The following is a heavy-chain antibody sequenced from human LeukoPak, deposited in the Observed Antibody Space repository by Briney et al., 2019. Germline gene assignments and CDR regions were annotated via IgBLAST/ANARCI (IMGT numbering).Heavy chain of an antibody. CDR3: ARNSRIVGATRFDP. Sequence: ASVKVSCKASGYTFTSYAMNWVRQAPGQGLEGMGWINTNTGNPTYAQGFTGRFVFSLDTSVSTAYLQISSLKAEDTAVYYCARNSRIVGATRFDPWGQGTLVTVSS. CDR2: INTNTGNP. D-gene: IGHD1-26*01. V-gene: IGHV7-4-1*02. CDR1: GYTFTSYA. J-gene: IGHJ5*02.